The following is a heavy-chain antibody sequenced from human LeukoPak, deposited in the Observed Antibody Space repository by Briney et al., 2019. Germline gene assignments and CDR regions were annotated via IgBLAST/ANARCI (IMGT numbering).Heavy chain of an antibody. CDR1: GFTFSSYA. CDR3: ARREYSHGYDY. D-gene: IGHD5-18*01. CDR2: ISGSGGTT. Sequence: GGSLRLSCAASGFTFSSYAMSWVRQAPGKGLEWVSSISGSGGTTHYADSVKGRFTISRDNSKNTLYLQMNSLRAEDTAVYYCARREYSHGYDYWGQGTLVTVSS. J-gene: IGHJ4*02. V-gene: IGHV3-23*01.